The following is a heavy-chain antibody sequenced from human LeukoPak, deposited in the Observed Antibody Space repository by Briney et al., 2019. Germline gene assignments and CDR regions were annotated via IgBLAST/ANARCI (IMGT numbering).Heavy chain of an antibody. J-gene: IGHJ5*02. CDR1: GGSFSGYY. V-gene: IGHV4-34*01. CDR2: INHSGST. D-gene: IGHD3-16*01. Sequence: PSETLSLTCAVYGGSFSGYYWSWIRQPPGKGLEWIGEINHSGSTNYNPSLKSRVTISVGTSKNQFSLKLSSVTAADTAVYYCAREGGWFDPWGQGTLVTVSS. CDR3: AREGGWFDP.